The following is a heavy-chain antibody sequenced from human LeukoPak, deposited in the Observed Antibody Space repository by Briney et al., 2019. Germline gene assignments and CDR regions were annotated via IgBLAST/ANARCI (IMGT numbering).Heavy chain of an antibody. Sequence: GGSLRLSCAASGFTVSSNYMSWVRQAPGKGLEWVSIIYSGGATFYADSVKGRFIISRENSKNTLWLQMNSLRAEDTAVYYCARLHYDVLTGPFDYWGQGTLVTVSS. CDR3: ARLHYDVLTGPFDY. CDR2: IYSGGAT. CDR1: GFTVSSNY. J-gene: IGHJ4*02. V-gene: IGHV3-66*04. D-gene: IGHD3-9*01.